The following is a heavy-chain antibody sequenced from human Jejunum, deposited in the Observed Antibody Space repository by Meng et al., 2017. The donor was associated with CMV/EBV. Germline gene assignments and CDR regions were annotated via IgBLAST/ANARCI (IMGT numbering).Heavy chain of an antibody. Sequence: SGFPLNSYGIHWVRQFTGKGLEWVAVLWYDGSRKYFADSVQGRFSISRDDSKNTVYLQMNSLRAEDTAVYYCARDNDGSSHYSQFDYWGQGTLVTVSS. J-gene: IGHJ4*02. V-gene: IGHV3-33*01. D-gene: IGHD3-22*01. CDR1: GFPLNSYG. CDR2: LWYDGSRK. CDR3: ARDNDGSSHYSQFDY.